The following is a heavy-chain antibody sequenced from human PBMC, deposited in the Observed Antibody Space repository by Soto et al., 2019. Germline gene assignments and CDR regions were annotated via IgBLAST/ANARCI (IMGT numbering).Heavy chain of an antibody. CDR3: AGDPDSHYNDSHASSYP. CDR2: IIPIIGII. V-gene: IGHV1-69*04. Sequence: SVKVSCKASGYTFTSYGITWVRQAPGQGLEWMGRIIPIIGIINYAQKFQGRVTISADKFTGTAYVELTGLRSDDTAVYYCAGDPDSHYNDSHASSYPWGQGTLVTVSS. CDR1: GYTFTSYG. D-gene: IGHD4-4*01. J-gene: IGHJ5*02.